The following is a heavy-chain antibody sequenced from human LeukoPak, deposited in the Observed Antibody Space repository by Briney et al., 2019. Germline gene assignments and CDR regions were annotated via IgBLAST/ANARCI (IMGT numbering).Heavy chain of an antibody. CDR1: GFTFSSYA. Sequence: GGSLRLSCAASGFTFSSYAMHWVRQAPGKGLEWVAVISYDGSSKYYADSVKGRFTISRDNSKNTLYLQMNSLRAEDTAVYYCARDHYYYDSSGYLDYWGQGTLVTVSS. CDR3: ARDHYYYDSSGYLDY. D-gene: IGHD3-22*01. J-gene: IGHJ4*02. V-gene: IGHV3-30*01. CDR2: ISYDGSSK.